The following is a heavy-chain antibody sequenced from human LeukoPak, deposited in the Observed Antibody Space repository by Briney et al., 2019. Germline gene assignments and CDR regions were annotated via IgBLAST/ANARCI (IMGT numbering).Heavy chain of an antibody. CDR1: GYTFTGYY. J-gene: IGHJ4*02. V-gene: IGHV1-2*02. D-gene: IGHD2-2*02. CDR2: INPNSGGT. CDR3: ARNKDCSSTSCYTLIDY. Sequence: GASVKVSCKASGYTFTGYYMHWVRQAPGQGLEWMGWINPNSGGTNYAQKFQGRVTMTRDTSISTAYMELSRLRSGDTAVYYCARNKDCSSTSCYTLIDYWGQGTLVAVSS.